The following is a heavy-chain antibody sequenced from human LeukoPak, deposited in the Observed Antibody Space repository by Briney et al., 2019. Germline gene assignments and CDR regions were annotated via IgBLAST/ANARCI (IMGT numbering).Heavy chain of an antibody. CDR3: TRVGYIDEGIDY. D-gene: IGHD5-24*01. V-gene: IGHV3-7*04. CDR2: IKQDGSKK. J-gene: IGHJ4*02. Sequence: GGSLRLSCVASGFPFSSYWMTWVRQAPGKGLEWVANIKQDGSKKSYVDSVKGRFTISRDNAKNSLYLQMYSLRAEDTAIYYCTRVGYIDEGIDYWGQGTLVTVSS. CDR1: GFPFSSYW.